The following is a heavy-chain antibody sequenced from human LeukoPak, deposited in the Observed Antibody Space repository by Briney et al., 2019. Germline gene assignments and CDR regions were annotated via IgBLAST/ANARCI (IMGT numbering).Heavy chain of an antibody. V-gene: IGHV4-30-4*01. D-gene: IGHD6-6*01. Sequence: SETLSLTCTVSGDSISSGDYYWSWIRQPPGKGLEWIGYIYYSGSTYYNPSPKSRVTISVDTSKNQFSLKLSSVTAADTAVYYCASTSSSSSWFDPWGQGTLVTVSS. CDR2: IYYSGST. CDR3: ASTSSSSSWFDP. CDR1: GDSISSGDYY. J-gene: IGHJ5*02.